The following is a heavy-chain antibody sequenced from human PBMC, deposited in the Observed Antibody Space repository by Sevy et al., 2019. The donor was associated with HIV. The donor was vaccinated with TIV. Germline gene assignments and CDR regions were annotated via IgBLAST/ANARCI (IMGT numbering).Heavy chain of an antibody. J-gene: IGHJ6*02. Sequence: GGSLRLSCAASGFSVSSNYMSWVRQAPGKGPEWVSVIHSGGKISYADSVQGGFTISRDNSKNNLYLQMNSLRAEDTDVYYCAREDIVLGEDNYYGIDFWGQGTTVTVSS. D-gene: IGHD2-15*01. V-gene: IGHV3-53*01. CDR3: AREDIVLGEDNYYGIDF. CDR1: GFSVSSNY. CDR2: IHSGGKI.